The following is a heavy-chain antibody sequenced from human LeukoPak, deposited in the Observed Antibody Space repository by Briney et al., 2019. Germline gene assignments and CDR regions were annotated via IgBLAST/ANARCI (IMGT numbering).Heavy chain of an antibody. CDR2: ISGDGGST. CDR1: GFTFDDYA. V-gene: IGHV3-43*02. Sequence: GGSLRHSCAASGFTFDDYAMHWVRQAPGKGLEWVSLISGDGGSTYYADSVKGRFTISRDNSKNSLYLQMNSLRTEDTALYYCAKDLLGSGWLYYFDYWGQGTLVTVSS. D-gene: IGHD6-19*01. CDR3: AKDLLGSGWLYYFDY. J-gene: IGHJ4*02.